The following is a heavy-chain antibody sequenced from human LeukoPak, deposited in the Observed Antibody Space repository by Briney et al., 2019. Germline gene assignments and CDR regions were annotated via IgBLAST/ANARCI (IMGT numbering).Heavy chain of an antibody. CDR2: ISAYNGNT. CDR3: ARDSRVFDLWFGELPEGDWFDP. J-gene: IGHJ5*02. V-gene: IGHV1-18*01. Sequence: ASVKVSCKTSGYTFTSYGISWVRQAPGQGLEWMGWISAYNGNTNYAQKLQGRVTMTTDTSTSTAYMELRSLRSDDTAVYYCARDSRVFDLWFGELPEGDWFDPWGQGTLVTVSS. D-gene: IGHD3-10*01. CDR1: GYTFTSYG.